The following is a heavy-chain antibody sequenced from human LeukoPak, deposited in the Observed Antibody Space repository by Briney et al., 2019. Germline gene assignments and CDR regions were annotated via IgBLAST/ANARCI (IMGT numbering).Heavy chain of an antibody. J-gene: IGHJ4*02. CDR2: IRSKAYGGTT. CDR3: TRVFRGELPRPHFDY. D-gene: IGHD1-26*01. V-gene: IGHV3-49*03. CDR1: GFTFGDYA. Sequence: QPGRSLRLSCTASGFTFGDYAMSWFRQAPGKGLEWVGFIRSKAYGGTTEYAASVKGRFTISRDDSKSIAYLQMNSLKTEDTAVYYCTRVFRGELPRPHFDYWGQGTLVTVSS.